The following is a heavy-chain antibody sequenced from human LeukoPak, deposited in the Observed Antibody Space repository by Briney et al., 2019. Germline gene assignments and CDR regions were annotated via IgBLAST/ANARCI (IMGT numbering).Heavy chain of an antibody. D-gene: IGHD3-10*01. CDR2: IKSKTDGGTT. Sequence: GGSLRLSCAASGFTFSNAWMSWVRQAPGKGLGWVGRIKSKTDGGTTDYAAPVKGRFTISRDDSKNTLYLQMNSLKTEDTAVYYCTTAYYYGSGSYYTYYFDYWGQGTLVTVSS. J-gene: IGHJ4*02. V-gene: IGHV3-15*01. CDR3: TTAYYYGSGSYYTYYFDY. CDR1: GFTFSNAW.